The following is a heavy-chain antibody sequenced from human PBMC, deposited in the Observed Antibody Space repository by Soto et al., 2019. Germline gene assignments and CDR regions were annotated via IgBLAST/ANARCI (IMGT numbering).Heavy chain of an antibody. CDR2: INQDGSQT. CDR3: ASEALCTGTRCYEDH. Sequence: GGSLRLSCSASGFSFRNSWMTWVRQAPGRGLEWVANINQDGSQTYFLDSVRGRFIIFRDNAKNSLVLQMNSLRVEDTALYYCASEALCTGTRCYEDHWGQGTLVTVSS. CDR1: GFSFRNSW. D-gene: IGHD2-2*01. J-gene: IGHJ4*02. V-gene: IGHV3-7*04.